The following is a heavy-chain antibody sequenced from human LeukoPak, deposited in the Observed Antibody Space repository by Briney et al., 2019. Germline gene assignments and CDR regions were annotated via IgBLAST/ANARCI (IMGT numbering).Heavy chain of an antibody. D-gene: IGHD3-10*01. Sequence: PSQTLSLTCSVSGVSISSGNSYWGWIRQPPGKVLEWIGYIDHRGRAYYNPSLKSRVTTSIDTSKNQVSLKMNSVTAADTAVYFCARLSFRSGSPSFDPWGQGSLVTVSS. J-gene: IGHJ5*02. V-gene: IGHV4-30-2*05. CDR1: GVSISSGNSY. CDR2: IDHRGRA. CDR3: ARLSFRSGSPSFDP.